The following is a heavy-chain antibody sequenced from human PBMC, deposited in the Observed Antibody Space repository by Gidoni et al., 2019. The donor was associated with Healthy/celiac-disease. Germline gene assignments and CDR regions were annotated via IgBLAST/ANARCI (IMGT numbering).Heavy chain of an antibody. J-gene: IGHJ4*02. Sequence: QITLKESGPTLVKPTQPLTLTCTFSGFSPSSTGVGVVWVRQPPGKALEWLALIYWDDDKRYRPSLKNRLTITKDTSKNQVVLTMTDMDPVDTATYYCAQKTGTKWNYWGQGTLVTVSS. D-gene: IGHD1-26*01. CDR1: GFSPSSTGVG. CDR2: IYWDDDK. V-gene: IGHV2-5*02. CDR3: AQKTGTKWNY.